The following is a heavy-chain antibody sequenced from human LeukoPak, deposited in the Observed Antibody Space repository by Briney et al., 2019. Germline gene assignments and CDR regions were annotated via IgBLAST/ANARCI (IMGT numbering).Heavy chain of an antibody. CDR2: ISAYNGNT. J-gene: IGHJ6*02. CDR3: ARWAGYYGMDV. Sequence: RASVKVSCKASGNTFTSYGISWVRQAPGQGLEWMGWISAYNGNTNYAQKLQGRVTMTTDTSTSTAYMELRSLRSDDMAAYYCARWAGYYGMDVWGQGTTVTVSS. CDR1: GNTFTSYG. V-gene: IGHV1-18*03.